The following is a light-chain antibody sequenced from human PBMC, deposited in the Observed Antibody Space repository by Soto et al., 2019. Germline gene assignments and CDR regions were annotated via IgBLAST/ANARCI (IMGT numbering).Light chain of an antibody. CDR3: QQYGSSLFT. Sequence: EIVLTQSPGTLSLSPGERGTLSCRASQSVSSSYLAWYQQKPGQAPRLLIYGASKRATGIPDRFSGSGSGTDFTLTISRLEPEDFAVYYCQQYGSSLFTFGPGTKVDIK. CDR2: GAS. V-gene: IGKV3-20*01. J-gene: IGKJ3*01. CDR1: QSVSSSY.